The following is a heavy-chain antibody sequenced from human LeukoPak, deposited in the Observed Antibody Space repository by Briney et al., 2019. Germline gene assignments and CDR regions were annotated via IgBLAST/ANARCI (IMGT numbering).Heavy chain of an antibody. D-gene: IGHD6-19*01. J-gene: IGHJ4*02. CDR1: GGSISSSSYY. CDR3: VRNLAVAGTCFDS. CDR2: IKQDGSDR. Sequence: ETLSLTCTVSGGSISSSSYYWGWIRQPPGKGLEWVANIKQDGSDRNYVTSVRGRFTISRDNAESSLYLQMNSLRAEDTAVYYCVRNLAVAGTCFDSWGQGTLVTVSS. V-gene: IGHV3-7*03.